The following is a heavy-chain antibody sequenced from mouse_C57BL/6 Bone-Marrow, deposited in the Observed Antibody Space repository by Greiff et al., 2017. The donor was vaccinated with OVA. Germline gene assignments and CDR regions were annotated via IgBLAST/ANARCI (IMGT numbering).Heavy chain of an antibody. J-gene: IGHJ1*03. CDR2: IYWDDDK. V-gene: IGHV8-12*01. Sequence: QVTLQVSGPGILQSSQTLSLSCSFSGFSLSTSGMGVSWLRPPSGKGLEWLAHIYWDDDKRYNPFLKSRLTISKDTSRNPVFLKITSVDTAVTATYCCARRVSWYFDVWGTGTTVTVSA. CDR3: ARRVSWYFDV. CDR1: GFSLSTSGMG.